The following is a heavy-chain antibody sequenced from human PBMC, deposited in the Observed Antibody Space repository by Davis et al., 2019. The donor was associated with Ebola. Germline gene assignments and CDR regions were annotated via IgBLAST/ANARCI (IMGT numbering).Heavy chain of an antibody. CDR2: INVGNGDT. V-gene: IGHV1-3*01. CDR3: ARSRVAVGLPTGSHSYYGMDV. Sequence: ASVKVSCKASGYIFNIYALHWVRQAPGQSLEWMGWINVGNGDTKYSQKFQGNVVITVDTSASTAYIELSSLRSEDTAVYYRARSRVAVGLPTGSHSYYGMDVWGQGTTVTVSS. J-gene: IGHJ6*02. CDR1: GYIFNIYA. D-gene: IGHD3-10*01.